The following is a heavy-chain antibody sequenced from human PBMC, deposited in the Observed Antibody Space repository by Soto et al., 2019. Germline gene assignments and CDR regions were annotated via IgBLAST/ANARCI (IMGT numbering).Heavy chain of an antibody. CDR3: VKDKNWAEHG. Sequence: PGGSLRLSCEGSGFTFSDYYISWIRQAPGKGLEWISYSSNSGTFSRYADSVKGRFSISRDNTKNSLYLQMNSLRAEDTAIYYCVKDKNWAEHGWGQGNLVTVYS. J-gene: IGHJ4*02. CDR2: SSNSGTFS. V-gene: IGHV3-11*05. D-gene: IGHD3-16*01. CDR1: GFTFSDYY.